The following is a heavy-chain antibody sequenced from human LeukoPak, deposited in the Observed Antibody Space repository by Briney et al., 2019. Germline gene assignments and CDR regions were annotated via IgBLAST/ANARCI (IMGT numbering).Heavy chain of an antibody. Sequence: SQTLSLTCAISGDRVSSNSAAWNWIRQPPSRGLEWLGRTYYRSKWHYDYAESVKRRITVNPDTSKNQFSLQLNSVTPEDTAVYYCARQSSTDYYYYGLDVWGQGTTVAVSS. J-gene: IGHJ6*02. D-gene: IGHD1-1*01. V-gene: IGHV6-1*01. CDR1: GDRVSSNSAA. CDR3: ARQSSTDYYYYGLDV. CDR2: TYYRSKWHY.